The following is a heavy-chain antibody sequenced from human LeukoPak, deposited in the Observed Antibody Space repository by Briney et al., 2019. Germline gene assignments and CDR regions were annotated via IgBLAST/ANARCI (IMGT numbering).Heavy chain of an antibody. CDR2: IYYSGST. V-gene: IGHV4-39*07. CDR1: GGSISSSSYY. D-gene: IGHD4-17*01. CDR3: ARVPYGDYYYMDV. J-gene: IGHJ6*03. Sequence: SETLSLTCTVSGGSISSSSYYWGWIRQPPGKGLEWIGSIYYSGSTYYNPSLKSRVTISVDTSKNQFSLKLSSVTAADTAVYYCARVPYGDYYYMDVWGKGTTVTVSS.